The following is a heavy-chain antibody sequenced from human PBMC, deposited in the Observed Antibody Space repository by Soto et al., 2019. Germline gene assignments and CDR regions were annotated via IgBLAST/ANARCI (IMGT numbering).Heavy chain of an antibody. CDR2: ISAYNGNT. J-gene: IGHJ6*03. CDR1: GYTFTSYG. Sequence: QVQLVQSGAEVKQPGASVKVSCTASGYTFTSYGISWVRQAPGQGLEWMGWISAYNGNTHYAQKLQGRVTMTTDTSARTAYMELRSLRSDDTAVYYCARGLPALLVPVDYYMDVWGKGTTVTVSS. V-gene: IGHV1-18*01. D-gene: IGHD2-2*01. CDR3: ARGLPALLVPVDYYMDV.